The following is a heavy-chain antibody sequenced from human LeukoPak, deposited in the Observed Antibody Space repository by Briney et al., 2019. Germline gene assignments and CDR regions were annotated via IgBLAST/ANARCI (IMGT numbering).Heavy chain of an antibody. D-gene: IGHD6-13*01. CDR3: AKGRRSPHYGMDV. Sequence: GGSLRLSCAASGFTFSSYGMHWVRQAPGKGLEWVAVISYDGSNKYYADSVKGRSTISRDNSKNTLYLQMNSLRAEDTAVYYCAKGRRSPHYGMDVWGQGTTVTVSS. CDR2: ISYDGSNK. CDR1: GFTFSSYG. J-gene: IGHJ6*02. V-gene: IGHV3-30*18.